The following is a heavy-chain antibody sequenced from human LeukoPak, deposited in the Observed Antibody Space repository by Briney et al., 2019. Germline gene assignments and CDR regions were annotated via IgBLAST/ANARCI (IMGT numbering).Heavy chain of an antibody. D-gene: IGHD2-21*02. CDR1: GYNFTSHW. V-gene: IGHV5-51*01. CDR2: IYPGDSDS. Sequence: GESLKISCKGSGYNFTSHWIGWVRQMPGKGLEWMGIIYPGDSDSRQSPSLRGQVTVSADKSINTAYLQWNSLKASDTAMYYCARGHHVVVATATWASDAFDLWGQGTMVTVSS. CDR3: ARGHHVVVATATWASDAFDL. J-gene: IGHJ3*01.